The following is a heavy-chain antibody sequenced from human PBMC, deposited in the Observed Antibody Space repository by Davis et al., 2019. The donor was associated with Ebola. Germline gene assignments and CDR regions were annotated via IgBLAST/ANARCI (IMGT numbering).Heavy chain of an antibody. CDR1: GYTFTNYY. J-gene: IGHJ4*02. CDR3: ARGSELPGHSAAYGDY. D-gene: IGHD3-16*01. CDR2: INPSGGGT. V-gene: IGHV1-46*01. Sequence: ASVKVSCKASGYTFTNYYMHWVRQAPGQGPEWMGIINPSGGGTTYPQKFQGRVTLTMDTSTRTVYMELSSLSSEDTAVYYCARGSELPGHSAAYGDYWGQGALVTVSS.